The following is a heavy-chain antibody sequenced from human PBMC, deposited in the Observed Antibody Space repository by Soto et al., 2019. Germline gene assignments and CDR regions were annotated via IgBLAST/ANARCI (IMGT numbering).Heavy chain of an antibody. V-gene: IGHV3-23*01. Sequence: EVQLLESGGGLVQPGGSLRLSCAASGFTFSSYAMSCVRQAPGKGLEWVSAISGSGGSTYYADSVKGRFTISRDNSKNTLYLQMNSLRAEDTAVYYCAKGTGGIYAAMVPFDYWGHGTLVTVSS. CDR2: ISGSGGST. D-gene: IGHD5-18*01. CDR3: AKGTGGIYAAMVPFDY. J-gene: IGHJ4*01. CDR1: GFTFSSYA.